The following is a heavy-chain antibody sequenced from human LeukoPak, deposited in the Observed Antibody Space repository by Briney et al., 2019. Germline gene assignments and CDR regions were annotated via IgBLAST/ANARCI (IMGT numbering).Heavy chain of an antibody. CDR2: ISGAGGST. CDR3: AKGYCSSTNCYYGY. V-gene: IGHV3-23*01. CDR1: GFTFSSYA. J-gene: IGHJ4*02. D-gene: IGHD2-2*01. Sequence: PGGSLRLSCAASGFTFSSYAMTWVRQAPGKGLEWVSAISGAGGSTYYADSVKGRFTISRDNSKNTLHLQVNSLRAEDTAVYYCAKGYCSSTNCYYGYWGQGTLVTVSS.